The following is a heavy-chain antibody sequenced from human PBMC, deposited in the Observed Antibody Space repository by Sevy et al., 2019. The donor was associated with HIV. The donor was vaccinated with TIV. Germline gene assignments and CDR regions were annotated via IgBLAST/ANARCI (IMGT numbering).Heavy chain of an antibody. J-gene: IGHJ6*02. D-gene: IGHD6-13*01. CDR3: TRDPGIAAAGLYYYNFGMDV. CDR1: GFTFGDYA. Sequence: GGSLRLSCTASGFTFGDYAMSWVRQAPGKGLEWVGFIRSKAYGGTTEYAASVKGRFTISRDDSKSIAYLQMNSLKTEDTAVYYCTRDPGIAAAGLYYYNFGMDVWDQGTTVTVSS. CDR2: IRSKAYGGTT. V-gene: IGHV3-49*04.